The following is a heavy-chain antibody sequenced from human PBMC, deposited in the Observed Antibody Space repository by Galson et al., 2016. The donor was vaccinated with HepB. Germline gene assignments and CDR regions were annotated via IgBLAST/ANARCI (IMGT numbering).Heavy chain of an antibody. Sequence: LSCAASGFTFSSYRMIWVRQAPEKGLEWVSSISGTSAYIYYADSVKGRFTISRDHGKNSLYLQIKSLRAEDTAVYYCAREGVGAIGKYGMDVWAKGLRSPSP. CDR1: GFTFSSYR. CDR3: AREGVGAIGKYGMDV. D-gene: IGHD1-26*01. V-gene: IGHV3-21*01. CDR2: ISGTSAYI. J-gene: IGHJ6*02.